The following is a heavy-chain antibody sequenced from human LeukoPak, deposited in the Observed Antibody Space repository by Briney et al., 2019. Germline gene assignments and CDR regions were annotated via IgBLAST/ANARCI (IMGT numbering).Heavy chain of an antibody. D-gene: IGHD2-15*01. V-gene: IGHV1-8*01. CDR1: GYTFPSYD. J-gene: IGHJ1*01. Sequence: ASVKVSCKASGYTFPSYDINWVRQATGQGLEWMGWMNPNSGNTGYAQKFQGRVTMTRNTSISTAYMELSSLRSEDTAVYYCAIRYCSGGSCYSEYFQHWGQGTLVTVSS. CDR3: AIRYCSGGSCYSEYFQH. CDR2: MNPNSGNT.